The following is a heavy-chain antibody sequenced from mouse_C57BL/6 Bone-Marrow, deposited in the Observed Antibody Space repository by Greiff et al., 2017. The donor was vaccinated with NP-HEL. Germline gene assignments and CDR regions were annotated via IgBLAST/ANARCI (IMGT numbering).Heavy chain of an antibody. CDR3: TTNYDYDGFAY. D-gene: IGHD2-4*01. CDR2: IDPETGGT. CDR1: GYTFTDYE. Sequence: VKLVESGAELVRPGASVTLSCKASGYTFTDYEMHWVKQTPVHGLEWIGAIDPETGGTAYNQKFKGKAILTADKSSSTAYMELRSLTSEDSAVYYCTTNYDYDGFAYWGQGTLVTVSA. J-gene: IGHJ3*01. V-gene: IGHV1-15*01.